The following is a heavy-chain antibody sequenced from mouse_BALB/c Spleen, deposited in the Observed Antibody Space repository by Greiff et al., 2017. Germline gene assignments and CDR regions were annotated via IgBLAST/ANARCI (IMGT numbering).Heavy chain of an antibody. CDR2: ISYSGST. J-gene: IGHJ2*01. D-gene: IGHD1-1*01. V-gene: IGHV3-8*02. CDR3: ARRGYDGSNYFDY. CDR1: GYSFTSGY. Sequence: EVKLVESGPSLVKPSQTLSLTCSVTGYSFTSGYWNWIRKFPGNKLEYMGYISYSGSTYYNPSLKSRISITRDTSKNQYYLQLNSVTTEDTATYYCARRGYDGSNYFDYWGQGTTLTVSS.